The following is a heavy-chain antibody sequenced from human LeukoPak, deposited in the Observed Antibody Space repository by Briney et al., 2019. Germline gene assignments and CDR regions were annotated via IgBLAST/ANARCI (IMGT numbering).Heavy chain of an antibody. CDR1: GFTFSSYG. Sequence: GGSLRLSCAASGFTFSSYGMHWVRQAPGKGLEWMAVISHDGSNKYYADSVRGRFSISRDNSRNTLYLQMNSLRADDMGVFYCAKEGYYGSGSFPDYWGQGTLVTVSS. D-gene: IGHD3-10*01. J-gene: IGHJ4*02. CDR3: AKEGYYGSGSFPDY. CDR2: ISHDGSNK. V-gene: IGHV3-30*18.